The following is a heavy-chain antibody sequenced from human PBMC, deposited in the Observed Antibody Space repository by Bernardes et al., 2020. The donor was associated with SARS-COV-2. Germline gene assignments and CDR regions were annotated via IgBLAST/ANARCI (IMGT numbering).Heavy chain of an antibody. J-gene: IGHJ4*02. CDR1: GGSISSGDHY. V-gene: IGHV4-30-4*01. CDR2: IYYSGST. D-gene: IGHD5-12*01. CDR3: GRARGYSAFDFDY. Sequence: SETLSLTCTVSGGSISSGDHYWSWIRQPPGKGLEWIGYIYYSGSTYYNPSLKSRVTISVDTSKNQFSLKLSSVTAADTAVYYCGRARGYSAFDFDYWGQGTLVTVSS.